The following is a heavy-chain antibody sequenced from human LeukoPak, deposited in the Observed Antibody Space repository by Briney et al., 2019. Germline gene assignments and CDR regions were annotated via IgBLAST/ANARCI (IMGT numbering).Heavy chain of an antibody. V-gene: IGHV3-21*01. Sequence: KPGGSLRLSCAASGFTFSSYSMNWVRQAPGKGLEWVSSISSSSSYIYYADSVKGRFTISRDNAQNSLYLQMNSLRAEDTAVYYCARDFLGAFDIWGQGTMVTVSS. D-gene: IGHD2/OR15-2a*01. CDR3: ARDFLGAFDI. CDR1: GFTFSSYS. CDR2: ISSSSSYI. J-gene: IGHJ3*02.